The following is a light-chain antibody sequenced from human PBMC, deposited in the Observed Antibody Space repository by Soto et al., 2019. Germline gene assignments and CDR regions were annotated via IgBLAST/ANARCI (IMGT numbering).Light chain of an antibody. CDR3: QQYNSMLS. J-gene: IGKJ4*01. CDR2: DAS. CDR1: HDVSRN. Sequence: DIQMTQSPSSLSASEGDRVTITCQSSHDVSRNLNWFQQKPGEAPQLLIYDASNLERGVPSRLSVRASGTAFTLTIRSLQPEDVATYYCQQYNSMLSFGGGTEVEIK. V-gene: IGKV1-33*01.